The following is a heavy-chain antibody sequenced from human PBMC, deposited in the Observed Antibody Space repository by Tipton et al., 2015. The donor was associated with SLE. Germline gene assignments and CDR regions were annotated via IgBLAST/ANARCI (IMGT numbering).Heavy chain of an antibody. CDR1: GSTFRKYA. D-gene: IGHD3-16*02. J-gene: IGHJ4*02. CDR2: ISGSGSNT. CDR3: AKPRVGELSSFFDY. V-gene: IGHV3-23*01. Sequence: SLRLSCGASGSTFRKYAMSWVRQAPGKGLEWVSAISGSGSNTYYADSVKGRFTISRDNSNNTLYLEMSSLRDEDTAIYYCAKPRVGELSSFFDYWGQGTLVTVSS.